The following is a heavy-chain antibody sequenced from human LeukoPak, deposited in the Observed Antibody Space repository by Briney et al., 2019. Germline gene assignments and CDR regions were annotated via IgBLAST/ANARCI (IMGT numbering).Heavy chain of an antibody. CDR1: GHTFTRYD. J-gene: IGHJ5*02. Sequence: GASVEVSCKASGHTFTRYDINWVRQATGQGLEWMGWMNPNSGNTGYAQKFQGRVTMTRNTSISRAYMELSSLRSEDTAVDYCARARPGYSSSWYRYWFDPWGQGTLVTVSS. CDR2: MNPNSGNT. V-gene: IGHV1-8*01. CDR3: ARARPGYSSSWYRYWFDP. D-gene: IGHD6-13*01.